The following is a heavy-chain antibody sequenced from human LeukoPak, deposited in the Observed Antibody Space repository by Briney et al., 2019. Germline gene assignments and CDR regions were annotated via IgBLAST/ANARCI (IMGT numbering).Heavy chain of an antibody. V-gene: IGHV1-69*13. CDR2: IIPIFGTA. J-gene: IGHJ4*02. Sequence: SVKVSCKASGGTFSSYAISWVRQAPGQGLEWMGGIIPIFGTANYAQKFQGRVTITADESTSTAYMELSSLRSEDTAVYYCARDLTPGFGESPFDYWGQGTLVTVSS. CDR1: GGTFSSYA. CDR3: ARDLTPGFGESPFDY. D-gene: IGHD3-10*01.